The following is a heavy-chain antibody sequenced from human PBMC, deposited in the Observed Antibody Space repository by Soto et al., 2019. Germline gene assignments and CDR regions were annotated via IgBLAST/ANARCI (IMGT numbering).Heavy chain of an antibody. CDR1: GGTFSSYA. D-gene: IGHD6-13*01. J-gene: IGHJ5*02. CDR3: ARGFRYSTYSWFDP. Sequence: ASVKVSCKASGGTFSSYAISWVRQAPGQGLEWMGGIIPIFGTANYAQKFQGRVTITADESTSTAYMELSSLRSEDTAVYYCARGFRYSTYSWFDPWGQGTLVTVSS. CDR2: IIPIFGTA. V-gene: IGHV1-69*13.